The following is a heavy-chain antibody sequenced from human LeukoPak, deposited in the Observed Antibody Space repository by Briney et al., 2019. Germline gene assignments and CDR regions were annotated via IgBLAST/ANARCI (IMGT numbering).Heavy chain of an antibody. CDR1: GFTFSSYS. CDR2: ISSSSTI. D-gene: IGHD6-19*01. CDR3: ARLLAVAGYFDY. Sequence: GGSLRLSCAASGFTFSSYSMNWVRQAPGKGLEWVSYISSSSTIYYADSVKGRFTISRDNAKNSLYLQMNSLRDEDTAVYYCARLLAVAGYFDYWGQGTLVTVSS. V-gene: IGHV3-48*02. J-gene: IGHJ4*02.